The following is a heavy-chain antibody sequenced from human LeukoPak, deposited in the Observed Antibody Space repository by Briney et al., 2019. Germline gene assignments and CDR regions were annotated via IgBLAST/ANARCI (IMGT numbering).Heavy chain of an antibody. Sequence: GESLKISCQASGYSFTRYWIGWVRQMPGKGLEWRGIIYPDDSDTRYSPSFQGQVTISADKSISTAYLLWNSLKASDTAMYYCARHLSDPNSSSWGFDYWGQGTQVTVSS. D-gene: IGHD6-13*01. V-gene: IGHV5-51*01. J-gene: IGHJ4*02. CDR2: IYPDDSDT. CDR3: ARHLSDPNSSSWGFDY. CDR1: GYSFTRYW.